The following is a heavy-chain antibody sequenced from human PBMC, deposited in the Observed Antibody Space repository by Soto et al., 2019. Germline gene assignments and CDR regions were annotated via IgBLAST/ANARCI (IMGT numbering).Heavy chain of an antibody. CDR3: AKDSATLAVAGTRSDY. J-gene: IGHJ4*02. Sequence: EVQLVESGGGLVKPGGSLRLSCAASGFTFSSYSMNWVRQAPGKGLEWVSSISSSSSYIYYADSVKGRFTISRDNAKNSLYLQINSLRVEDTAVYFCAKDSATLAVAGTRSDYWGQGTLVTVSS. CDR1: GFTFSSYS. V-gene: IGHV3-21*01. CDR2: ISSSSSYI. D-gene: IGHD6-19*01.